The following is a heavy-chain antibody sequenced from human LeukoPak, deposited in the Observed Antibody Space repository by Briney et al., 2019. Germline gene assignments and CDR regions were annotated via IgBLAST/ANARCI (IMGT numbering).Heavy chain of an antibody. CDR3: ARGPLGRWVDY. CDR2: IYYSGST. Sequence: SETLSLTCTVSGVSLSSYYWSWIRQPPGKGLEWIGYIYYSGSTNYNPSLKSRVTISVDTSKNQFSLKLSSVTAADTAVYYCARGPLGRWVDYWGQGTLVTVSS. J-gene: IGHJ4*02. CDR1: GVSLSSYY. V-gene: IGHV4-59*01. D-gene: IGHD4-23*01.